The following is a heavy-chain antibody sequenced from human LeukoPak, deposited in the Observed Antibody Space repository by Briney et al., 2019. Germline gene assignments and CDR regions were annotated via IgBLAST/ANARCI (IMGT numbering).Heavy chain of an antibody. Sequence: SETLSLTCAVYGGSFSGYCWSWIRQPPGKGLEWIGEINHSGSTNYNPSLKSRVTISVGTSKNQFSLKLSSVTAADTAVYYCARHGSGHDYWGQGTLVTVSS. CDR3: ARHGSGHDY. CDR2: INHSGST. D-gene: IGHD3-10*01. CDR1: GGSFSGYC. J-gene: IGHJ4*02. V-gene: IGHV4-34*01.